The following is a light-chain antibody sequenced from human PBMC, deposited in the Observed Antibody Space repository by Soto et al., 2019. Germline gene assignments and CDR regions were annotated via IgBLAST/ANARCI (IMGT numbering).Light chain of an antibody. CDR2: GAS. Sequence: EIVMTQSPATLSVSPGERATLSCMSSQRVSSILAWYQQKPGQAPRLLIYGASTRSTGIPARFSGSGSGTEFTLTISSLQSEDFAVYYCQQYNYWPRTFGQGTNVDIK. CDR3: QQYNYWPRT. J-gene: IGKJ1*01. V-gene: IGKV3-15*01. CDR1: QRVSSI.